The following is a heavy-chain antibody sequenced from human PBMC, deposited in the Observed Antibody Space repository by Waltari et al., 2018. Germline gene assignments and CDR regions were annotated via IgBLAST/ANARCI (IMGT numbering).Heavy chain of an antibody. CDR1: GDSITSTSYS. J-gene: IGHJ4*02. V-gene: IGHV4-39*01. D-gene: IGHD2-8*01. CDR2: FSYNANT. Sequence: QPQLQESGPGLVKPSETLSLTCSFSGDSITSTSYSWRCIRQPPGKGLELIGSFSYNANTYYNPSLKSRVTISVDTSKNQFSLQLRSVTAADTAVYYCARPGRVGGGSLMGLDYWGQGTLVTVSS. CDR3: ARPGRVGGGSLMGLDY.